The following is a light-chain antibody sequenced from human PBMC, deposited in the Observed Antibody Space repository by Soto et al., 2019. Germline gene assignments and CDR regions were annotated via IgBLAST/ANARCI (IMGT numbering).Light chain of an antibody. J-gene: IGKJ1*01. Sequence: IVLTQSPGTLSLSPGERATLSCRASQTVSSNYLAWYQQRPGQAPRLLIYDASTRATGTPDRFSGSGSGTDVTLTISRLEPEDFAVYYCQQYGSSPRAFGQGTKVEIK. V-gene: IGKV3-20*01. CDR3: QQYGSSPRA. CDR1: QTVSSNY. CDR2: DAS.